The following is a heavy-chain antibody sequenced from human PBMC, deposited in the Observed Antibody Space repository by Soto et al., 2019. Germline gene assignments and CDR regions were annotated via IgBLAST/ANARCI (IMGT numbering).Heavy chain of an antibody. CDR3: ARYVAAAGTNWYFDL. D-gene: IGHD6-13*01. CDR1: GYTFTSYY. Sequence: QVQLVQSGAEVKKPGAPVKVSCKASGYTFTSYYMHWVRQAPGQGLEWMGIINPSGGSTSYAQKFQGRVTMTRDTSTSTVYMELSSLRSEDTAVYYCARYVAAAGTNWYFDLWGRGTLVTVSS. J-gene: IGHJ2*01. CDR2: INPSGGST. V-gene: IGHV1-46*01.